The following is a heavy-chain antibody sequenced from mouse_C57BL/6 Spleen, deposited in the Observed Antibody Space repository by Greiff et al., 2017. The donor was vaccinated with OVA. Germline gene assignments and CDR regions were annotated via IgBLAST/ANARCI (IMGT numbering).Heavy chain of an antibody. CDR3: AREEGGFAY. CDR1: GYAFSSSW. V-gene: IGHV1-82*01. CDR2: IYPGDGDT. J-gene: IGHJ3*01. Sequence: VQLQQSGPELVKPGASVKISCKASGYAFSSSWMNWVKQRPGKGLEWIGRIYPGDGDTNYNGKFKGKATLTADKSSSTAYMQLSSLTSEDSAVYYCAREEGGFAYWGQGTLVTVSA.